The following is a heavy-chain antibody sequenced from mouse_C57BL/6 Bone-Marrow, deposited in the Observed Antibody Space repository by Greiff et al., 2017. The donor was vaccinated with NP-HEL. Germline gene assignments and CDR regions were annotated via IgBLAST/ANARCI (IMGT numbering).Heavy chain of an antibody. V-gene: IGHV7-3*01. Sequence: EVKLVESGGGLVQPGGSLSLSCAASGFTFTDYYMSWVRQPPGKALEWLGFIRNKANGYTTEYNASVKGRFTISRDNSQSILYLQMSDLRAEDSATYYYARVGAMDYWGQGTSVTVSS. CDR1: GFTFTDYY. CDR3: ARVGAMDY. D-gene: IGHD1-1*02. CDR2: IRNKANGYTT. J-gene: IGHJ4*01.